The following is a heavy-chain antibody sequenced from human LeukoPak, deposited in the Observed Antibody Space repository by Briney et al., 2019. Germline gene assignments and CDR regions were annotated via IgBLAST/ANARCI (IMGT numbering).Heavy chain of an antibody. CDR2: ISAYNGNT. V-gene: IGHV1-18*01. CDR1: GYTFTSYG. J-gene: IGHJ3*02. CDR3: ARPYSSDWKDAFDI. D-gene: IGHD6-19*01. Sequence: ASVKVSCKASGYTFTSYGISWVRQAPGQGLEWMGWISAYNGNTNYAQKLQGRVTMTTDTSTSTAYMELRSLRSDDTAVYYCARPYSSDWKDAFDIWGQGTMVTVSS.